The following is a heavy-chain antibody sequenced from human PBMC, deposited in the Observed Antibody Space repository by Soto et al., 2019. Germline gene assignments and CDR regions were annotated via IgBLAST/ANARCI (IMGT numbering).Heavy chain of an antibody. D-gene: IGHD1-20*01. CDR3: ARKVGNNWNDPKPDNWFDP. J-gene: IGHJ5*02. CDR1: GYTFTSYD. V-gene: IGHV1-8*01. CDR2: MNPNSGNT. Sequence: GASVKVSCKASGYTFTSYDINWVRQATGQGLEWMGWMNPNSGNTGYAQKFQGRVTMTRNTSISTAYMELSSLRSEDTAVYYCARKVGNNWNDPKPDNWFDPWGQGTLVTVSS.